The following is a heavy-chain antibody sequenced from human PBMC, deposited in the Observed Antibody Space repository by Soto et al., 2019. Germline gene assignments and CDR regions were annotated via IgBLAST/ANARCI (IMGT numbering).Heavy chain of an antibody. D-gene: IGHD3-10*01. J-gene: IGHJ3*02. CDR3: ARERGVLSEAFHI. Sequence: SQTLSLTCAISGDSVSSNSADWNWLRPSPSRGLEWLGRTYYRSKWYSDYAPSVKSQITSKPDTSRNQFSVPLNSVTPHDPAVYYCARERGVLSEAFHIWGQGTVVPVSS. CDR1: GDSVSSNSAD. V-gene: IGHV6-1*01. CDR2: TYYRSKWYS.